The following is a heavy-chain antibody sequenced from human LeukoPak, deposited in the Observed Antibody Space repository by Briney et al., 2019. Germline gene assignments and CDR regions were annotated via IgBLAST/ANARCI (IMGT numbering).Heavy chain of an antibody. V-gene: IGHV4-34*01. J-gene: IGHJ4*02. Sequence: PSETLSLTCAVYGGSFSGYYWSWIRQPPGKGLEWIGEIHHSGSTNYNPFLKGRVTISVDKSRNQFSLRLNSVTAADTAVYYCARNGHYSMDYWGQGKLVTVSS. CDR2: IHHSGST. CDR3: ARNGHYSMDY. D-gene: IGHD2-15*01. CDR1: GGSFSGYY.